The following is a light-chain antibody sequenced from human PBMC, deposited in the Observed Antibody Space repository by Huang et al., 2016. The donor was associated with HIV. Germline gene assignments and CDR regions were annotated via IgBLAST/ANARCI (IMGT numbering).Light chain of an antibody. J-gene: IGKJ4*01. V-gene: IGKV3-11*01. CDR3: QQRSNRPLT. CDR1: QSVNTF. CDR2: DAA. Sequence: EIVLTQSPATLSLSPGERATLSCRASQSVNTFLAWYQQKPGQAPRLLIYDAAHRATGIPARFSGSGSGTDFTLTISRLEPEDFAVYYCQQRSNRPLTFGGGTKVEIK.